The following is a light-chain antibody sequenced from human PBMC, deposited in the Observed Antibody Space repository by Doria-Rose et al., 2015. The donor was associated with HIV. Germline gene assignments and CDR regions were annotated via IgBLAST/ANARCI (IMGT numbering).Light chain of an antibody. Sequence: EIVLTQSPGTLSLSPGERATLSCRASQSFSSTYLAWYQQKPGQAPSLLIYDGSTRATGIPDRFSASGSGTDFTLTINRPEPEDFALYYCHQYGTSWTFGQGNKVEI. CDR1: QSFSSTY. CDR2: DGS. CDR3: HQYGTSWT. V-gene: IGKV3-20*01. J-gene: IGKJ1*01.